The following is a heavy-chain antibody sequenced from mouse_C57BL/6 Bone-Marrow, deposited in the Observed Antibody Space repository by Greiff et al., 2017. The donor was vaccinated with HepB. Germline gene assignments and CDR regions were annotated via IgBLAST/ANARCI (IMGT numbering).Heavy chain of an antibody. CDR1: GFNIKDDY. J-gene: IGHJ2*01. V-gene: IGHV14-4*01. Sequence: DVKLVESGAELVRPGASVKLSCTASGFNIKDDYMHWVKQRPEQGLEWIGWIDPENGDTEYASKFQGKATITADTSSNTAYLQLSSLTSEDTAVYYCTTITTVVVDYWGQGPTLTVSS. CDR2: IDPENGDT. CDR3: TTITTVVVDY. D-gene: IGHD1-1*01.